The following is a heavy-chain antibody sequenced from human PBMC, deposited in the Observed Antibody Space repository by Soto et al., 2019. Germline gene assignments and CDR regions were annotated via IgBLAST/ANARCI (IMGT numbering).Heavy chain of an antibody. V-gene: IGHV1-8*01. Sequence: GASVKVSCKAAGYTFTSYDINWVRQATGQGLEWMGWMNPNSGNTGYAQKFQGRVTMTRNTSISTAYMELSSLRSEDTAVYYCAREPFCGGDCYSYYGMDVWGQGTTVTVSS. J-gene: IGHJ6*02. D-gene: IGHD2-21*02. CDR3: AREPFCGGDCYSYYGMDV. CDR1: GYTFTSYD. CDR2: MNPNSGNT.